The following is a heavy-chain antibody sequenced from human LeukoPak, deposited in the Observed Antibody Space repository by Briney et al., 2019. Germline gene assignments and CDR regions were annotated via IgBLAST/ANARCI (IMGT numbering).Heavy chain of an antibody. Sequence: GGSLRLSCAACGFTFSSYAMHWVRQAPGKWLEWVAVISYDGSNKYYADSVKGRFTISRDNSKNTLYLQMNSLRAEDTAVYYCARDRVDTAMVTGYWGQGTLVTVSS. CDR2: ISYDGSNK. J-gene: IGHJ4*02. CDR3: ARDRVDTAMVTGY. V-gene: IGHV3-30-3*01. D-gene: IGHD5-18*01. CDR1: GFTFSSYA.